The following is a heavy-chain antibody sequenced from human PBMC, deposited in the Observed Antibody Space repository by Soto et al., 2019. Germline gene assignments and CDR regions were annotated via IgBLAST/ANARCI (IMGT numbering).Heavy chain of an antibody. V-gene: IGHV4-59*01. J-gene: IGHJ4*02. CDR1: GDSISSYS. Sequence: SETLSLTCTVSGDSISSYSWSWIRQPPGKGLEWIGNIHYNGNTYYSPSLKSRVTMSVDTSKNHFSLKLISATAADTAVYYCARATYYDYGSGYYFDYWGQGTLVTVSS. D-gene: IGHD3-10*01. CDR2: IHYNGNT. CDR3: ARATYYDYGSGYYFDY.